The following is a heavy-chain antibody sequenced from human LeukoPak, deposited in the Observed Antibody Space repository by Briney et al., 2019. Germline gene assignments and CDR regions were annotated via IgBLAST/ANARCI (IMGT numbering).Heavy chain of an antibody. CDR1: GYSISSGYY. D-gene: IGHD1-26*01. Sequence: SETLSLTCAVSGYSISSGYYWGWIRQPPGKGLEWIGSIYHSGSTYYNPSLKSRVTISVDTSKNQFSLKLSSVTAADTAVYYCARRYGSGSFYYFDYWGQGTLVTVSS. J-gene: IGHJ4*02. V-gene: IGHV4-38-2*01. CDR3: ARRYGSGSFYYFDY. CDR2: IYHSGST.